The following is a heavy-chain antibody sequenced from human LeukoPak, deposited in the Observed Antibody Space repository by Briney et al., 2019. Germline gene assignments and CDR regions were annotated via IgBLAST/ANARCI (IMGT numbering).Heavy chain of an antibody. D-gene: IGHD3-3*01. CDR2: INHSGST. J-gene: IGHJ4*02. CDR1: GGSFSGYY. Sequence: PSETLSLTCAVYGGSFSGYYWSGIRQPPGKGLEWIGEINHSGSTNYNPSLKSRVTISVDTSKNQFSLKLSSVTAADTAVYYCARGFIWKVSTQRTYYFDYWGQGTLVTVSS. CDR3: ARGFIWKVSTQRTYYFDY. V-gene: IGHV4-34*01.